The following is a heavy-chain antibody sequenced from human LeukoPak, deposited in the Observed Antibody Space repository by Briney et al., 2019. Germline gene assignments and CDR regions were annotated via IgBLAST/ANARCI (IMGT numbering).Heavy chain of an antibody. CDR1: GFTFSSYS. D-gene: IGHD6-6*01. V-gene: IGHV3-48*01. CDR2: ITSSSSIR. CDR3: ANTRQGKRAALWD. Sequence: GGSLRLSCAASGFTFSSYSMNWVRQAPGKGLEWLSYITSSSSIRYFADSVKGRFTISRDNAKNSLYLQMNSLRVEDTAVYYCANTRQGKRAALWDWGQGTLVTVSS. J-gene: IGHJ4*02.